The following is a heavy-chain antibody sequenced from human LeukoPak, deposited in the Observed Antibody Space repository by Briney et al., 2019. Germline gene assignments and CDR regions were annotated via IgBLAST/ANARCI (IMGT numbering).Heavy chain of an antibody. V-gene: IGHV4-59*01. CDR1: GGSISSYY. D-gene: IGHD2-2*01. J-gene: IGHJ6*03. CDR3: ASLVVPAAPYYYYYSMDV. CDR2: IYYSGST. Sequence: PSETLSLTCTVSGGSISSYYWSWIRQPPGKGLEWIGYIYYSGSTNYNPSLKSRVTISVDTSKNQFSLKLSSVTAADTAVYYCASLVVPAAPYYYYYSMDVWGKGTTVTVSS.